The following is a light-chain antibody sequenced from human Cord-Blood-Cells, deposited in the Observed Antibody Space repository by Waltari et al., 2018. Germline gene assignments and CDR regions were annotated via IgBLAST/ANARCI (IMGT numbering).Light chain of an antibody. CDR1: KLGDKY. CDR3: QAWDSSTAWV. CDR2: QDS. J-gene: IGLJ2*01. V-gene: IGLV3-1*01. Sequence: SYELTQPPSVSVSPGQTASITCSGDKLGDKYACWHQQKPGQSPGLAIYQDSKRPPGIPERFSGSNSGNTATLTISGTQAMDEADYYCQAWDSSTAWVFGGGTKLTVL.